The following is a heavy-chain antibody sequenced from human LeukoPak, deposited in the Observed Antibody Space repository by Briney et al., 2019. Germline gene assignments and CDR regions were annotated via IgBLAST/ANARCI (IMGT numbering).Heavy chain of an antibody. Sequence: GGSLRLSCSASGFTFSAYTMNWVRQAPGQGLEWVSYISSGSSSVYYADSVKGRFTISRDDAKNSLYLQMNSLRADDTAVYYCARGLGQQLDGYWGQGTLVTVSS. V-gene: IGHV3-48*04. J-gene: IGHJ4*02. CDR1: GFTFSAYT. D-gene: IGHD6-13*01. CDR2: ISSGSSSV. CDR3: ARGLGQQLDGY.